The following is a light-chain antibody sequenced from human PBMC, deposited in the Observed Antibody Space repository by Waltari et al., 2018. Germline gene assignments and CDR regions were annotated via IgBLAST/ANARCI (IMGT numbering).Light chain of an antibody. CDR3: QQFHTFT. Sequence: DIQLTQAPTFLSASVGDRVSIACRASQGITNYLAWYQQKPGKAPKLLIYAASTLQSGVPARFSGSGSGTDFTLTISSLQPEDFATYYCQQFHTFTFGPGTKVDI. V-gene: IGKV1-9*01. CDR2: AAS. CDR1: QGITNY. J-gene: IGKJ3*01.